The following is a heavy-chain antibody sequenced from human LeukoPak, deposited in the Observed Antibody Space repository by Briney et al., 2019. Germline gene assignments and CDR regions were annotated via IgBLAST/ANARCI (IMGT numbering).Heavy chain of an antibody. CDR2: IYYSGST. CDR3: ARHATRLARFDP. Sequence: SETLSLTCTVSGGSISSYYWSWIRQPPGKGLEWIGYIYYSGSTNYNPSLKSRVTISVDTSKNQFSLKLSSVTAADTAVYYCARHATRLARFDPWGQGTLVTVSS. D-gene: IGHD2-15*01. J-gene: IGHJ5*02. CDR1: GGSISSYY. V-gene: IGHV4-59*08.